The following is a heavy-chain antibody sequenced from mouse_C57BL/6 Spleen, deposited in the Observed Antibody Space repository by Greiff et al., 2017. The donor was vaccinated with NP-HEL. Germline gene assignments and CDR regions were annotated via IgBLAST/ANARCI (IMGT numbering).Heavy chain of an antibody. CDR1: GYTFTSYW. Sequence: QVQLQQPGAELVMPGASVKLSCKASGYTFTSYWMHWVKQRPGQGLEWIGEIDPSDSYTNYNQKFKGKSTLTVDKSSSTAYMQLSSLTSEDSAVYYCARWGGYGNYVAYWGQGTLVTVSA. V-gene: IGHV1-69*01. CDR3: ARWGGYGNYVAY. D-gene: IGHD2-1*01. CDR2: IDPSDSYT. J-gene: IGHJ3*01.